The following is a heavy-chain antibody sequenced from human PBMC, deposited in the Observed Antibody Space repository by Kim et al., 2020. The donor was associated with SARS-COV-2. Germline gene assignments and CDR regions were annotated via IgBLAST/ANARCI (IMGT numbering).Heavy chain of an antibody. V-gene: IGHV3-13*01. CDR2: IGTAGDT. Sequence: GGSLRLSCSASGFTFSSYDMHWVRQATGKGLEWVSAIGTAGDTYYPGSVKGRFTISRENAKNSLYLQMNSLRAGDTAVYYCARGSPRAAAGDNWFDPWGQGTLVTVSS. J-gene: IGHJ5*02. CDR1: GFTFSSYD. CDR3: ARGSPRAAAGDNWFDP. D-gene: IGHD6-13*01.